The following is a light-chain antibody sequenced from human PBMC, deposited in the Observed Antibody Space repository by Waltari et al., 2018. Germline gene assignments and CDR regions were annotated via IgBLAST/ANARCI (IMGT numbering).Light chain of an antibody. CDR3: QKYDFLPAT. V-gene: IGKV3-20*01. J-gene: IGKJ1*01. Sequence: EIVLTPSPGTPSLSPGASATLSCRASQGVGKYLAWYHQKPGQAPRLLHYHTSIRATGIPDRFSGSGYGTDFSLTISRLGPEDFAVYYCQKYDFLPATFGQGTTVEIK. CDR1: QGVGKY. CDR2: HTS.